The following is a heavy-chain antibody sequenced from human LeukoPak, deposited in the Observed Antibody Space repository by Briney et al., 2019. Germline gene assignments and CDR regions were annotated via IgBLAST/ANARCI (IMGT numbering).Heavy chain of an antibody. CDR2: IIPIFGTA. Sequence: ASVKVSCKASGGTFSSYAISWVRQAPGQGLEWMGGIIPIFGTANYAQKFQGRVTITADESTSTAYMELGSLRSEDTAVYYCARPLTKGVEAYDYWGQGTLVTVSS. CDR1: GGTFSSYA. V-gene: IGHV1-69*13. CDR3: ARPLTKGVEAYDY. D-gene: IGHD1-26*01. J-gene: IGHJ4*02.